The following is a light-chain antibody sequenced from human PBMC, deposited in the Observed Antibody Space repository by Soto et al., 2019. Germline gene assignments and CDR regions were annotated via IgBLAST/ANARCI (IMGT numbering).Light chain of an antibody. CDR1: QGISSE. CDR2: DAS. V-gene: IGKV1-13*02. CDR3: QQFNSYPS. Sequence: AIQLTQSPSSLSASVGDRVTITCRASQGISSELAWYQQKPGKAPKLLIYDASGLESGVPSRFSGSGSGTHFTLTISSLQPEDFATYYCQQFNSYPSFGPGTKVDIK. J-gene: IGKJ3*01.